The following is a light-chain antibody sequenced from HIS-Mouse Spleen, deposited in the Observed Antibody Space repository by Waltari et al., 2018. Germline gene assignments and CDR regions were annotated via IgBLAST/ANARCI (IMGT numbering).Light chain of an antibody. CDR1: SSDVGSYTL. V-gene: IGLV2-23*01. J-gene: IGLJ2*01. Sequence: QSALTQPASVSGSPGQSIPISCTVTSSDVGSYTLVSWYQQHPGKAPKLMIYEGSKRPSGVSNRFSGSKSGNTASLTISGLQAEDEADYYCCSYAGSSTVVFGGGTKLTVL. CDR3: CSYAGSSTVV. CDR2: EGS.